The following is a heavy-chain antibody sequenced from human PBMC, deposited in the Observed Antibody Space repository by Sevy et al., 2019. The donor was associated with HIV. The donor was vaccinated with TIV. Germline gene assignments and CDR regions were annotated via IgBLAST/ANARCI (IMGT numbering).Heavy chain of an antibody. Sequence: GGSLRLSCAASGFTFSSYSMNWVRQAPGKGLEWVSYISNSSSTIYYADSVKGRFTISRDNAKNSLYLQMNGLRDEDTAVYYCARDESIAAAEGLDYWGQGTLVTVSS. CDR3: ARDESIAAAEGLDY. D-gene: IGHD6-13*01. CDR1: GFTFSSYS. V-gene: IGHV3-48*02. CDR2: ISNSSSTI. J-gene: IGHJ4*02.